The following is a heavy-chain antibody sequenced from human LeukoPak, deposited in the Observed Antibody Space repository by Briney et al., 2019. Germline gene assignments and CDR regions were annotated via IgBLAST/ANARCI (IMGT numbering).Heavy chain of an antibody. J-gene: IGHJ4*02. V-gene: IGHV1-2*02. CDR1: GYTFTGYY. D-gene: IGHD3-16*01. CDR3: ARNIPNLGASPRPFDY. Sequence: ASVKVSCKASGYTFTGYYMHWVRQAPGQGLEWMGWINPNSGGTNYAQKFQGRVTMTRDTSISTACMELSRLRSDDTAVYYCARNIPNLGASPRPFDYWGQGTLVTVSS. CDR2: INPNSGGT.